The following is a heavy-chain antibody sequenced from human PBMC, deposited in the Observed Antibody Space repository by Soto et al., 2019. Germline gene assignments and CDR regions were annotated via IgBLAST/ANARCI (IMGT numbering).Heavy chain of an antibody. J-gene: IGHJ6*02. CDR3: ARSYYDILTGYSSPYGMDV. D-gene: IGHD3-9*01. Sequence: PGESLKISCKGPGYSFTSYWIGWVRQMPGKGLEWMGIIYPGDSDTRYSPSFQGQVTISADKSISTAYLQWSSLKASDTAMYYCARSYYDILTGYSSPYGMDVWGQGTTVTVSS. CDR1: GYSFTSYW. V-gene: IGHV5-51*01. CDR2: IYPGDSDT.